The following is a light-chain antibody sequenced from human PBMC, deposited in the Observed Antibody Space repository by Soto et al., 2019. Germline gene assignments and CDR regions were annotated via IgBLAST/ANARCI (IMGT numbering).Light chain of an antibody. CDR3: QHYGSSPRK. J-gene: IGKJ1*01. Sequence: EIVLPHSPGTLSLSPVERATLSFRASQSVSRYLAWYQQRPGQAPRLLIYGASSRATGIPDRFGGSGSGTDFTLTVSRLEPEDFAVYYCQHYGSSPRKFGQGTKVDIK. V-gene: IGKV3-20*01. CDR2: GAS. CDR1: QSVSRY.